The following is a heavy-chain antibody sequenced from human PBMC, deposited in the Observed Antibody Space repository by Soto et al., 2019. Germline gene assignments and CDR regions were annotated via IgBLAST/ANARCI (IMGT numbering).Heavy chain of an antibody. CDR3: ARAQGYYYYYGMDV. Sequence: QVQLVQSGAEVKKPGASVKVSCKASGYTFTSYDINWVRQAPGQGLEWMGGIIPIFGTANYAQKFQGRVTITADESTSTAYMELSSLRSEDTAVYYCARAQGYYYYYGMDVWGQGTTVTVSS. CDR1: GYTFTSYD. V-gene: IGHV1-69*01. J-gene: IGHJ6*02. CDR2: IIPIFGTA.